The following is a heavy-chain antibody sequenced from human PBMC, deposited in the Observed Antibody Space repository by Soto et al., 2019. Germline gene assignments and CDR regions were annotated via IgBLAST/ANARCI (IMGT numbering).Heavy chain of an antibody. CDR3: ANDGPRTEIGPQGYFDL. Sequence: PWGSLRLSCAASGFTFSSYALAWVRQAPGKGLEWVSAISICDRPYFGDSVRGRFTISRDNSKNTVYLQMNSLRVDDTAVYYCANDGPRTEIGPQGYFDLWGRGNLVNVSS. CDR2: ISICDRP. D-gene: IGHD1-1*01. CDR1: GFTFSSYA. J-gene: IGHJ2*01. V-gene: IGHV3-23*01.